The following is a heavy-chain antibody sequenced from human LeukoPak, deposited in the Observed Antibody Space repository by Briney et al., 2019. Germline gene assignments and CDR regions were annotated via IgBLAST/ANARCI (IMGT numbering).Heavy chain of an antibody. CDR1: GFTFSSYA. J-gene: IGHJ4*02. Sequence: GGSLRLSCAASGFTFSSYAMSWVRQAPGKGLEWVSAISGSGGSTYYAASVKGRFTISRDNSKNTLYLQMNSLRAEDTAVYYCAKARGGYYHNSLYFDYWGQGTLVTVSS. CDR2: ISGSGGST. CDR3: AKARGGYYHNSLYFDY. V-gene: IGHV3-23*01. D-gene: IGHD3-22*01.